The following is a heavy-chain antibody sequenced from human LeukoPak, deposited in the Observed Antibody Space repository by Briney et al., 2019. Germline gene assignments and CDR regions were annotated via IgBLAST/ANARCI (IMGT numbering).Heavy chain of an antibody. CDR2: ITASSTAI. V-gene: IGHV3-21*01. CDR3: ARTYYDILTGYNPYFDY. CDR1: GFTFSSYS. Sequence: GGSLRLSCAASGFTFSSYSMNWVCQAPGKGLELVSSITASSTAISSADSVKGRFTISRDNAKTFLYLQMNSLSAEETVVYYCARTYYDILTGYNPYFDYWGQGILVTVSS. D-gene: IGHD3-9*01. J-gene: IGHJ4*02.